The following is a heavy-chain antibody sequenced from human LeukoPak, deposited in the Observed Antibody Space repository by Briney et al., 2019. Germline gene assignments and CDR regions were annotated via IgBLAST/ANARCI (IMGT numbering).Heavy chain of an antibody. CDR3: AKGTERWLPQCSVDP. CDR1: GFTFSSYA. J-gene: IGHJ5*02. CDR2: ISGSGGST. Sequence: GGSLRLSCAASGFTFSSYAMSWVRQAPGKGLEWVSAISGSGGSTYYADSVKGRFTISGDNSKNTLYLQMNSLRAEDTAVYYCAKGTERWLPQCSVDPWGQGTLVTVFS. D-gene: IGHD5-24*01. V-gene: IGHV3-23*01.